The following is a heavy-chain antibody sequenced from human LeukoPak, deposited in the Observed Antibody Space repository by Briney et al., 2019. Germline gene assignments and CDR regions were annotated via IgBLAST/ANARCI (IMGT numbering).Heavy chain of an antibody. Sequence: ASVKVSCKASGYTFTSYGFSWVRQAPGQGLEWMGWISAYSGNTNYAQNLQGRVTMTTDTSTSTAYMELRSLRSDDTAVYYCARTYYDFWSAYSDCWGQGTLVTVSS. CDR2: ISAYSGNT. V-gene: IGHV1-18*01. D-gene: IGHD3-3*01. CDR3: ARTYYDFWSAYSDC. CDR1: GYTFTSYG. J-gene: IGHJ4*02.